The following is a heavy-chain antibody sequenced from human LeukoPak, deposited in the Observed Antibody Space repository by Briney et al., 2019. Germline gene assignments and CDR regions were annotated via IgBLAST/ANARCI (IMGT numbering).Heavy chain of an antibody. D-gene: IGHD5-12*01. Sequence: ASVKVSCTASGYTFTSYDINWVRQATGQGLEWMGWMNPNSGNTGYAQKFQGRVTMTRNTSISTAYMELSSLRSEDTAVYCCARNLQEEWLRGFDYWGQGTLVTVSS. CDR3: ARNLQEEWLRGFDY. CDR2: MNPNSGNT. CDR1: GYTFTSYD. V-gene: IGHV1-8*01. J-gene: IGHJ4*02.